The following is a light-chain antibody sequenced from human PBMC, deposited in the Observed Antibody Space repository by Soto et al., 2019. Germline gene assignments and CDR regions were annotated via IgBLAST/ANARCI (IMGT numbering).Light chain of an antibody. V-gene: IGKV3-20*01. CDR2: GTS. CDR3: QQYKSWPPIT. J-gene: IGKJ5*01. Sequence: VLSQSPGRLSLSPRERATLSCMSSQSVPSTYFAWYQQKSGQPPRLLISGTSNRATGIPDRFSGSGSGTEFTLTISSLKSEDYAVYYCQQYKSWPPITFGQGTRLEIK. CDR1: QSVPSTY.